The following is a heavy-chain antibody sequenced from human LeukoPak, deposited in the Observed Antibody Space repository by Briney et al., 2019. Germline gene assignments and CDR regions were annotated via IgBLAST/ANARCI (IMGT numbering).Heavy chain of an antibody. Sequence: PGGSLRLSCAASGFIFSNYAIHWVRQAPGKGLEWVAVISYDGSKKSYADSVKGRFTISRDNSKNTLYVQMNSLRAEDTAVYYCAKNNDYGGSYWYFDLWGRGTLVTVSS. CDR3: AKNNDYGGSYWYFDL. V-gene: IGHV3-30*14. CDR2: ISYDGSKK. D-gene: IGHD4-23*01. J-gene: IGHJ2*01. CDR1: GFIFSNYA.